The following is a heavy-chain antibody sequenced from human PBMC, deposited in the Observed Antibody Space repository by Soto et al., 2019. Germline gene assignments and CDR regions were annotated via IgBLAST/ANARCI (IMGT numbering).Heavy chain of an antibody. J-gene: IGHJ6*02. D-gene: IGHD4-4*01. CDR2: ISAYNGNT. Sequence: ASVKVSCKASGYTFTSYGISWVRQAPGQGLEWMGWISAYNGNTNYAQKLQGRVTMTTDTSTSTAYMELRSPRSDDTAVYYCARQMNTVTPGYYYYGMDVWGQGTTVTVSS. CDR3: ARQMNTVTPGYYYYGMDV. CDR1: GYTFTSYG. V-gene: IGHV1-18*04.